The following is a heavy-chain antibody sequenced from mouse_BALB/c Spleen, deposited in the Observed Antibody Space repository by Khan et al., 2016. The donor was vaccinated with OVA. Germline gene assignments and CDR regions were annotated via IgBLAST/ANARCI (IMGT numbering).Heavy chain of an antibody. Sequence: VQLQQSGPELMKPGASVKISCKASGYSFTNYYIHWVKQSHGQSLEWLGYIDPFNGGTTYNQKFKGTATLTVDKSSSTAYMHLNNLTSEDSAVYYCTRLGNTGWFTYWGQGTLVTVSA. J-gene: IGHJ3*01. V-gene: IGHV1S135*01. CDR2: IDPFNGGT. D-gene: IGHD1-1*01. CDR1: GYSFTNYY. CDR3: TRLGNTGWFTY.